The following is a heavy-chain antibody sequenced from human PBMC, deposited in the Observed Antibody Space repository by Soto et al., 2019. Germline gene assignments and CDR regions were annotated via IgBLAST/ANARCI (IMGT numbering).Heavy chain of an antibody. CDR3: ASLLRPYGLDV. Sequence: QVQLQESGPGLVKPSQTLSLTCTVSGGSISSGAYYWSWIRQHPGKGLEWIGYIYYSGSTYYNPSLKSRGTISGDPSKNQFSLRLNSVTAADTAVYYCASLLRPYGLDVWGQGTTVTVSS. CDR2: IYYSGST. CDR1: GGSISSGAYY. D-gene: IGHD4-17*01. V-gene: IGHV4-31*03. J-gene: IGHJ6*02.